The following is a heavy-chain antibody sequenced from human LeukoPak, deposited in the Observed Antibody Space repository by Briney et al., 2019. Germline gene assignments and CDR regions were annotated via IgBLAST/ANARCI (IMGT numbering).Heavy chain of an antibody. J-gene: IGHJ5*02. CDR3: ARDKNWNWFDP. CDR2: INTDGTST. D-gene: IGHD1-1*01. V-gene: IGHV3-74*01. Sequence: PGGSLRLSCAASGFTFSGYRMHWVRQGPGKGLVWVSRINTDGTSTTYADSVKGRFTISRDNAKNTLYLQMNSLRSDDTAVYYCARDKNWNWFDPWGQGSLVTVSS. CDR1: GFTFSGYR.